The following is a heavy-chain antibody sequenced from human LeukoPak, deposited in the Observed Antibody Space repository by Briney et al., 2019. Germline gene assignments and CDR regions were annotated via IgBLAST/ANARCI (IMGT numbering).Heavy chain of an antibody. Sequence: SETLSLTCTVSGYSISSSSYYWGWFRQPPGKGLEWIGSIYYSGITYYNPSLKSRVTISVDTSKNQFSLKLSSVTAADTAVYYCARERAYCGGDCAAPDYWGQGTLVTVSS. V-gene: IGHV4-39*07. CDR2: IYYSGIT. J-gene: IGHJ4*02. D-gene: IGHD2-21*02. CDR3: ARERAYCGGDCAAPDY. CDR1: GYSISSSSYY.